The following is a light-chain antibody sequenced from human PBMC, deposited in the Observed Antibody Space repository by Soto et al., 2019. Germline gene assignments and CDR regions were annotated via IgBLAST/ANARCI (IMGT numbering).Light chain of an antibody. V-gene: IGLV2-23*01. CDR3: CSYAGDDMFV. Sequence: QSALTQPASVSGSPGQSITISCTGTTTDLGSYNLVSWFQPHPGKVPKVMIYEGPKRPSGVSDRFSGSKSDNTASLTISGLQTEDEGDYYCCSYAGDDMFVFGTGTKLTVL. CDR1: TTDLGSYNL. J-gene: IGLJ1*01. CDR2: EGP.